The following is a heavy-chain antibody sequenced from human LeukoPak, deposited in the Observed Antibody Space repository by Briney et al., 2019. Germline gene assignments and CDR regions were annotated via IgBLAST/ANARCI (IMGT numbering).Heavy chain of an antibody. D-gene: IGHD3-22*01. CDR1: GFTFSSYW. Sequence: PGGSLRLSCAASGFTFSSYWMSWVRQAPGKGLEWVANIKQDGSEKYYVDSVKGRFTISRDNAKNSLYLQMNSLRAEDTAAYYCARELLQYGSSGSTLGYWGQGTLVTVSS. V-gene: IGHV3-7*01. CDR2: IKQDGSEK. CDR3: ARELLQYGSSGSTLGY. J-gene: IGHJ4*02.